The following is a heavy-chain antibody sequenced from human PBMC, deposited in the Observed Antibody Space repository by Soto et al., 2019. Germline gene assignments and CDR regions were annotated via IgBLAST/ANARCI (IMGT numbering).Heavy chain of an antibody. D-gene: IGHD3-10*01. J-gene: IGHJ4*02. CDR3: ARAGFSYGHLLF. CDR2: IYRGGSP. V-gene: IGHV4-38-2*01. CDR1: GYSISSGYH. Sequence: SETLSLTCAVSGYSISSGYHWGWIRQTPGKGLQWIGNIYRGGSPYYNPSLKSRAAMSLDTSKNQFSLRVTSVTAADTAVYYCARAGFSYGHLLFWGQGIRVTVSS.